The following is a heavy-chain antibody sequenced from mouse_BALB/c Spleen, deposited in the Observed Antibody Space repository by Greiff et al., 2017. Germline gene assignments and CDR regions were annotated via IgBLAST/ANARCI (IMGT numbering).Heavy chain of an antibody. V-gene: IGHV5-17*02. CDR1: GFTFSSFG. CDR2: ISSGSSTI. J-gene: IGHJ1*01. Sequence: DVMLVESGGGLVQPGGSRKLSCAASGFTFSSFGMHWVRQAPEKGLEWVAYISSGSSTIYYADTVKGRFTISRDNPKNTLFLQMTSLRSEDTAMYYCARSRDYGSSYWYFDVWGAGTTVTVSS. D-gene: IGHD1-1*01. CDR3: ARSRDYGSSYWYFDV.